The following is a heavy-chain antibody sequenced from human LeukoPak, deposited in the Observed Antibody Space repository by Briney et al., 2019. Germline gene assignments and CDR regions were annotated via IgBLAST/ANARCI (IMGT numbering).Heavy chain of an antibody. D-gene: IGHD4-17*01. CDR3: ARGTVTTRLSFDY. CDR2: ISYDGNNK. V-gene: IGHV3-30*04. Sequence: GGSLRLSCAASGFTFSSYAMHWIRQAPGKGLEWVAVISYDGNNKYYADPVKGRFTISRDYSKNTLYLQMNSLRAEDTAVYYCARGTVTTRLSFDYWGQGTLVSVSS. CDR1: GFTFSSYA. J-gene: IGHJ4*02.